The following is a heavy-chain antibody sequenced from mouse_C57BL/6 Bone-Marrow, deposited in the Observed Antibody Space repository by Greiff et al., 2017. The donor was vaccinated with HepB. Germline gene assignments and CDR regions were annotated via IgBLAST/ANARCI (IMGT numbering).Heavy chain of an antibody. CDR2: IYPGDGDT. J-gene: IGHJ3*01. Sequence: QVQLKESGPELVKPGASVKISCKASGYAFSSSWMNWVKQRPGKGLEWIGRIYPGDGDTNYNGKFKGKATLTADKSSSTAYMQLSSLTSEDSAVYFCARDTTGGVAYWGQGTLVTVSA. CDR1: GYAFSSSW. D-gene: IGHD1-1*01. V-gene: IGHV1-82*01. CDR3: ARDTTGGVAY.